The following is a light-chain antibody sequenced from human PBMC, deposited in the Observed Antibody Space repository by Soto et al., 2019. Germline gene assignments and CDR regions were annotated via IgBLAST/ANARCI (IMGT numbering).Light chain of an antibody. CDR2: DAS. CDR1: QSISSW. Sequence: DIQMTQSPSTLAASVGDRVTITCRASQSISSWLAWYQQKPGKASKRLIYDASSLESGVPSGFSGSGSGTEFTLTISSLQPDDFATYYCQQYNSRTFGQGTKVDI. CDR3: QQYNSRT. J-gene: IGKJ1*01. V-gene: IGKV1-5*01.